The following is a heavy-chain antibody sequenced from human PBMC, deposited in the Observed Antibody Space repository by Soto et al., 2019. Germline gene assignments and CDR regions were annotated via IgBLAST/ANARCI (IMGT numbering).Heavy chain of an antibody. D-gene: IGHD1-7*01. CDR1: GYIFTSYW. V-gene: IGHV5-51*01. CDR3: ARPGTLETPDYYGMDV. Sequence: GESLKISCKGSGYIFTSYWIGWVRQMPGKGLEWMGIIHPGDSDTRYSPSFQGQVTISADKSIRTAYLQWSSLKASDTAVYYCARPGTLETPDYYGMDVWGQGTTVTVSS. J-gene: IGHJ6*02. CDR2: IHPGDSDT.